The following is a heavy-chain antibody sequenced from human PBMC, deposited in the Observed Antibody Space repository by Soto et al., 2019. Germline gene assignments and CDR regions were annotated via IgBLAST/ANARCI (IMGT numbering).Heavy chain of an antibody. CDR2: ISSSSSTM. D-gene: IGHD6-13*01. CDR3: ARHHERRAEIGCFDL. Sequence: PGRSLRHSCAVAECTIVSYSMNCVRQAPGKGLEWVSYISSSSSTMYYADSVKGRFTISRDNAKNSLYLQMNSLRAEDTAVYYCARHHERRAEIGCFDLWGQGTVVTVSS. V-gene: IGHV3-48*01. CDR1: ECTIVSYS. J-gene: IGHJ5*02.